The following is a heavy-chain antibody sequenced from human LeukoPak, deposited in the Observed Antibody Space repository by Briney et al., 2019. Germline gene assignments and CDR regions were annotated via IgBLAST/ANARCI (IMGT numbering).Heavy chain of an antibody. CDR1: GGSFSGYY. Sequence: SETLSLTCAVYGGSFSGYYWSWIRQPPGKGLEWIGEINHIGSTNYNPSLKSRVTISVDTSKNQFSLKLSSVTAADRAVYYCARRNRGIVVVITDNYYMDVWGKGTTVTISS. V-gene: IGHV4-34*01. CDR3: ARRNRGIVVVITDNYYMDV. D-gene: IGHD3-22*01. CDR2: INHIGST. J-gene: IGHJ6*03.